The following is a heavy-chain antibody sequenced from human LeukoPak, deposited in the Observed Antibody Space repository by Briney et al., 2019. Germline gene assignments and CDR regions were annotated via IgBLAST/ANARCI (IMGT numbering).Heavy chain of an antibody. D-gene: IGHD4-17*01. CDR1: GFTFSSYG. Sequence: GRSLRLSCAASGFTFSSYGMHWVRQAPGKGLEWVAVISYDGNNKYYSDSVKGRFTISRDNSKNTLYLQMNSLRAEDTAVYYCAKDRLMTTVTTAGYWGQGTLVTVSS. CDR2: ISYDGNNK. V-gene: IGHV3-30*18. J-gene: IGHJ4*02. CDR3: AKDRLMTTVTTAGY.